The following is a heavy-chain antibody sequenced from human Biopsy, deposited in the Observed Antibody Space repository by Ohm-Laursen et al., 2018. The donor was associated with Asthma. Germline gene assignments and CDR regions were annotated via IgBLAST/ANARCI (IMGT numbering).Heavy chain of an antibody. Sequence: ASVKVSCKTSGYTFTDYSIHWVRQAPGQGLEWMGRINPNSGDTKYAQRFQGRVTVTRDRSISTAYMELSRLRSDDTAVYYCARDRGYCSGGTCPSWFDPWGQGTLVIVSS. D-gene: IGHD2-15*01. CDR2: INPNSGDT. J-gene: IGHJ5*02. CDR1: GYTFTDYS. V-gene: IGHV1-2*06. CDR3: ARDRGYCSGGTCPSWFDP.